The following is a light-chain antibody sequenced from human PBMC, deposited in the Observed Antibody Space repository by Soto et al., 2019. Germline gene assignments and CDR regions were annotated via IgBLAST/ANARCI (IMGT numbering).Light chain of an antibody. J-gene: IGKJ1*01. CDR3: QQRSDWPRT. Sequence: EIVLTQSPATLSLSPGERATLSCGASQSISSYLAWYQQKPGQAPRLLIYDVSNRATGIPARFSGSGSGTDFTLTISSLEPGDFAVYSCQQRSDWPRTFGQGTKVEIK. V-gene: IGKV3-11*01. CDR2: DVS. CDR1: QSISSY.